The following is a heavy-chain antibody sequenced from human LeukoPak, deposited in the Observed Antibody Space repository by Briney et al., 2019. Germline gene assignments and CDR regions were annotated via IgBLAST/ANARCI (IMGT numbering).Heavy chain of an antibody. CDR3: AKLRSDYYDSSGYPGDDAFDI. J-gene: IGHJ3*02. V-gene: IGHV3-23*01. CDR1: GFTFSSYG. CDR2: ISGSGGST. D-gene: IGHD3-22*01. Sequence: GGSLRLSCAASGFTFSSYGMSWVRQAPGKGLEWVSAISGSGGSTYYADSVKGRFTISRDNSKNTLYLQMNSLRAEDTAVFYCAKLRSDYYDSSGYPGDDAFDIWGQGTMVTVSS.